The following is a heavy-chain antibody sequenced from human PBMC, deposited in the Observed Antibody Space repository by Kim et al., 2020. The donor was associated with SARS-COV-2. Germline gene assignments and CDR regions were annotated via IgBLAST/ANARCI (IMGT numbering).Heavy chain of an antibody. CDR3: ARRLSNTSGWGSHYCVL. V-gene: IGHV4-34*01. CDR1: SGSFSGYY. CDR2: INHSVRT. J-gene: IGHJ4*02. Sequence: SETLSLTCAVYSGSFSGYYWSWIRQPPGKGLEWIGEINHSVRTNYNPALKRRVTISVDTSKNQFSLKLTSVTAADTAVYYCARRLSNTSGWGSHYCVLGGQGTLVTVSS. D-gene: IGHD3-10*01.